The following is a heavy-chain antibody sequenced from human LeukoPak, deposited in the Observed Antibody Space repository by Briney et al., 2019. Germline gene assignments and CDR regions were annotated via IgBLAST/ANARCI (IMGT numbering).Heavy chain of an antibody. CDR1: GFTFSNYG. V-gene: IGHV3-30*18. D-gene: IGHD5-18*01. CDR3: AKEAGYSYGFDY. J-gene: IGHJ4*02. Sequence: PGGSLRLSCAASGFTFSNYGIHWVRQAPGKGLEWVAVIPYDGSNKYYADSVKGRCTISRDNSKNTVYLQMNSLRAEDTAVYYCAKEAGYSYGFDYWGQGTLVTVSS. CDR2: IPYDGSNK.